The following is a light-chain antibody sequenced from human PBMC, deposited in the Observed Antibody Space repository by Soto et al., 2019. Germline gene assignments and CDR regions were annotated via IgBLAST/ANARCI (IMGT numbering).Light chain of an antibody. CDR1: NSNIGAGYD. V-gene: IGLV1-40*01. CDR3: QSYDSRLSGSV. Sequence: QSVLTQPPSVSGAPGQRVTISCTGSNSNIGAGYDVHWYQQLPGTAPKLLIYGNSNRPSGVPDRFSGSKSVTSASLAITGLQAEDEADYYCQSYDSRLSGSVFGTGTKVTV. CDR2: GNS. J-gene: IGLJ1*01.